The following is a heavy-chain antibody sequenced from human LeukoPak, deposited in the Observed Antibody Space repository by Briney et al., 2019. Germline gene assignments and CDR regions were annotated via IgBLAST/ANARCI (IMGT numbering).Heavy chain of an antibody. V-gene: IGHV3-23*01. CDR1: GFTFSSYA. CDR2: ISGSGGST. Sequence: GGSLRLSCAASGFTFSSYAMSWVRQASGKGLEWVSAISGSGGSTYYADSVKGRFTISRDNSKNTLYLQMNSLRAEDTAVYYCAKPPAMVRGVGEFDPWGQGTLVTVSS. J-gene: IGHJ5*02. CDR3: AKPPAMVRGVGEFDP. D-gene: IGHD3-10*01.